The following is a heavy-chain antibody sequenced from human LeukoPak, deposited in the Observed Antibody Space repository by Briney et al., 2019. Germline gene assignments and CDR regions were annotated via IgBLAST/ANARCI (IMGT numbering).Heavy chain of an antibody. Sequence: SETLSLTCTVSGGSISSYYWSWIRQPPPKGLEWRGYNYYSGSTNYNPSLKSRGTISVATSKNQYSLKLSSVTAADTAVYYCAAQDSSSPPQGWGVYYYMDVWGKGTTVTVSS. D-gene: IGHD6-6*01. J-gene: IGHJ6*03. V-gene: IGHV4-59*01. CDR2: NYYSGST. CDR1: GGSISSYY. CDR3: AAQDSSSPPQGWGVYYYMDV.